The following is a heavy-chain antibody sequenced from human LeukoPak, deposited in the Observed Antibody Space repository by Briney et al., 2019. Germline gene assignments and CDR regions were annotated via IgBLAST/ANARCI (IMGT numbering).Heavy chain of an antibody. CDR1: GFTFTTYW. V-gene: IGHV3-74*01. Sequence: GGSLRLSCAASGFTFTTYWMTWVRQAPGKGLVWVSRIKSDGSSTSYADSVKGRFTISRDNAKNTLYLQMNSLRAEDTAVYYCARTSAARYAFDIWGQGTMVTVSS. D-gene: IGHD6-6*01. J-gene: IGHJ3*02. CDR3: ARTSAARYAFDI. CDR2: IKSDGSST.